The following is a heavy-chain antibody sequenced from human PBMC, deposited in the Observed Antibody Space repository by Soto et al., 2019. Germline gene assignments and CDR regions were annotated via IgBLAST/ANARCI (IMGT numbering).Heavy chain of an antibody. J-gene: IGHJ4*02. D-gene: IGHD3-10*01. Sequence: SETLSLTCTVSGGSISSYYWSWIRQPPGKGLEWVGYIYNSGNTNYNPSLKSRVTISVDTSKNQFSVKLSSVTAADTAVYYCARGSIWFGAIFDFWGQGALVTVSS. CDR3: ARGSIWFGAIFDF. CDR2: IYNSGNT. CDR1: GGSISSYY. V-gene: IGHV4-59*01.